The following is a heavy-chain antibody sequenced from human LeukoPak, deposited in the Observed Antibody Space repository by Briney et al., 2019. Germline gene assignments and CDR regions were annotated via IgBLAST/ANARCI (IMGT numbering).Heavy chain of an antibody. CDR3: ASRDCSDGVCEFGY. V-gene: IGHV3-21*01. CDR1: GFSFSRYS. Sequence: GGSLRPSCAASGFSFSRYSMNWVRQAPGKGLEWASSISRSSGSRYYADSVKGRFTISRDNAKNSLYLQMNSLTAEDTAAYYCASRDCSDGVCEFGYWGQGTLVTVSS. J-gene: IGHJ4*02. D-gene: IGHD2-8*01. CDR2: ISRSSGSR.